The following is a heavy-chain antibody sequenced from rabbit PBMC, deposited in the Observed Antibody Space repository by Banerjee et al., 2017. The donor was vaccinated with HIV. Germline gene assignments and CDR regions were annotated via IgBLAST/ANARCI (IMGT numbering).Heavy chain of an antibody. D-gene: IGHD8-1*01. J-gene: IGHJ4*01. V-gene: IGHV1S45*01. CDR2: IYAGSGSS. Sequence: QEQLEESGGDLVKPEGSLTLTCTASGFSFSSSYWICWVRQASGKGLEWIACIYAGSGSSYYANWANGRFTISKTSSTTVTLQMTSLTVADTATYFCARDRTGNIYDILWGQGTLVTVS. CDR3: ARDRTGNIYDIL. CDR1: GFSFSSSYW.